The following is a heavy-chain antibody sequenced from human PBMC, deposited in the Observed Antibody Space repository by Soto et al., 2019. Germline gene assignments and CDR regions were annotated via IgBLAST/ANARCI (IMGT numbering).Heavy chain of an antibody. CDR3: AKEMDSNSWGPYYYGFDV. J-gene: IGHJ6*02. Sequence: GGSLRLSCEGSRFTFSSYDMTWVRQAPGKGLEWVSGISGTGRSTYYEVSVKGRFSISRDNSKNMLFLQMDSLRAEDTAVYHCAKEMDSNSWGPYYYGFDVWGHGTTVTV. D-gene: IGHD6-13*01. CDR1: RFTFSSYD. V-gene: IGHV3-23*01. CDR2: ISGTGRST.